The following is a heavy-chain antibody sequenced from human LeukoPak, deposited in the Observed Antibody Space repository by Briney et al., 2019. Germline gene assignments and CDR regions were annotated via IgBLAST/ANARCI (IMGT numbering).Heavy chain of an antibody. V-gene: IGHV1-2*02. J-gene: IGHJ4*02. CDR3: ARDRLRGNYGDYYFDY. CDR1: GYTFTGYY. D-gene: IGHD4-17*01. Sequence: GASVKVSCKASGYTFTGYYMHLVRQAPGQGLEWMGWINPNSGGTNYAQKFQGRVTMTRDTSISTAYMELSRLRSDDTAVYYCARDRLRGNYGDYYFDYWGQGTLVTVSS. CDR2: INPNSGGT.